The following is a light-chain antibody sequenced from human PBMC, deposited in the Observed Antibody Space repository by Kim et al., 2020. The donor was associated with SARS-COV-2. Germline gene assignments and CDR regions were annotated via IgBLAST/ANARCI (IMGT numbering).Light chain of an antibody. V-gene: IGKV3-15*01. CDR1: QSVSSN. CDR3: HQYNNWHA. Sequence: EIVMTQSLATLSVSPGERATLSCRASQSVSSNLAWYQQKPGQAPRLLIYGAFTRATGIPARFSGSGSGTEFTLTISSLQSEDFAVYYCHQYNNWHAFGQGTKLEI. CDR2: GAF. J-gene: IGKJ2*01.